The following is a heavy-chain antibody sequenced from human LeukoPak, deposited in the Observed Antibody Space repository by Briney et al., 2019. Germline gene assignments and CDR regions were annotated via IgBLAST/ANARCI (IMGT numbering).Heavy chain of an antibody. D-gene: IGHD6-19*01. J-gene: IGHJ4*02. Sequence: SVKVSCKASGGTFSSYAISWVRQAPGQGLDWMGRIIPIFGTANYAQKFQGRVTITTDESTSTAYMELSSLRSEDTAVYYCARAPGYSSGWQLFDYWGQGTLVTVSS. CDR3: ARAPGYSSGWQLFDY. CDR2: IIPIFGTA. V-gene: IGHV1-69*05. CDR1: GGTFSSYA.